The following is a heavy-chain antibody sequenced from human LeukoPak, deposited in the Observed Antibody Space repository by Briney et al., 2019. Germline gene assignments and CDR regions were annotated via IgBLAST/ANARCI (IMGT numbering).Heavy chain of an antibody. D-gene: IGHD3-10*01. CDR3: ARENTMVRGAFDAFDI. CDR1: GGSISSYY. CDR2: IYYSGST. V-gene: IGHV4-59*01. J-gene: IGHJ3*02. Sequence: SETLSLTCTVSGGSISSYYWSWLRQPPGKGLECIGYIYYSGSTNYNPSLKSRVTVSVDTSNNQFSLKLSSVTAADTAVYYCARENTMVRGAFDAFDIWGQGTMVTVSS.